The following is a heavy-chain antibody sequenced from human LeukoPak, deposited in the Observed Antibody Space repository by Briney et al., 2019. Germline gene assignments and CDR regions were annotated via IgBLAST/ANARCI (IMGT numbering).Heavy chain of an antibody. Sequence: SETLSLTCAVSGGSISSSNWWSWVRQPPGKGLEWIGEIYYSGSTNYNPSLKSRVTISVDKSKNQFSLKLSSVTAADTAVYYCAGKNYYGSGSYNYWDQGTLVTVSS. CDR3: AGKNYYGSGSYNY. V-gene: IGHV4-4*02. CDR2: IYYSGST. CDR1: GGSISSSNW. D-gene: IGHD3-10*01. J-gene: IGHJ4*02.